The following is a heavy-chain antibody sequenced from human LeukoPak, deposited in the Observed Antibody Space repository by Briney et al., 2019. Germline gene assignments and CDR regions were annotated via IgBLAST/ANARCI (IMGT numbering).Heavy chain of an antibody. CDR2: IYSTGST. Sequence: PETLSLTCTVSGGSISSYYWSWIRQPAGKGLEWIGRIYSTGSTNYNPSLKSRVTMSADTSKNQFSLRLRSVTAADTAVYYCARQIASAGTAGFDFWGQGALVTVSS. V-gene: IGHV4-4*07. CDR3: ARQIASAGTAGFDF. D-gene: IGHD6-13*01. J-gene: IGHJ4*02. CDR1: GGSISSYY.